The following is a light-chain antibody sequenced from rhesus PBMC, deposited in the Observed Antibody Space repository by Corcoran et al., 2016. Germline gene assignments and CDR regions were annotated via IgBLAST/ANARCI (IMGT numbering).Light chain of an antibody. Sequence: DIQMTQSPSSLSASVGDTVTITCRASQGISSWLAWYQQKPGKAPKLLFSKASRLQSGVPSRFSGIGSWTDFTLTISSLQSEDFATYYCQQYSSRPFTFGPGTKLDIK. V-gene: IGKV1-22*01. J-gene: IGKJ3*01. CDR1: QGISSW. CDR3: QQYSSRPFT. CDR2: KAS.